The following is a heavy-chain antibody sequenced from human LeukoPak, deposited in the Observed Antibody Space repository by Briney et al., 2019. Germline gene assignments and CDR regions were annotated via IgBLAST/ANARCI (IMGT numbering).Heavy chain of an antibody. CDR2: IRYDRSNK. CDR1: GFTFSSYG. Sequence: GGSLRLSCAASGFTFSSYGMHWVRQAPGKGLEWVAFIRYDRSNKYYADSVKGRFTISRDNSKNTLYLQMNSLRAEDTAVYYCAKEYCSSTSCYITGDYWGQGTLVTVSS. D-gene: IGHD2-2*02. CDR3: AKEYCSSTSCYITGDY. J-gene: IGHJ4*02. V-gene: IGHV3-30*02.